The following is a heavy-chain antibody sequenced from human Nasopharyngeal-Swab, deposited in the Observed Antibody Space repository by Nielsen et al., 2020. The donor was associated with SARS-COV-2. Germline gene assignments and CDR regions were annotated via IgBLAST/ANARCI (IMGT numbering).Heavy chain of an antibody. CDR2: VSGSGGTT. Sequence: VRQMPGKGLEGVSGVSGSGGTTKYADSVKGRFTISRDNSKNKLYLQMHSLRVEDTAVYYCAKDRYCSGGACYFSGFDYWGLGTLVTVSS. J-gene: IGHJ4*02. V-gene: IGHV3-23*01. D-gene: IGHD2-15*01. CDR3: AKDRYCSGGACYFSGFDY.